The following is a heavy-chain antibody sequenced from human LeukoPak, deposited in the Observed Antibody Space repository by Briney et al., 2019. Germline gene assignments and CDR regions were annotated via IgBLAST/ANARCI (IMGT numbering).Heavy chain of an antibody. J-gene: IGHJ4*02. CDR1: SGSIGSSSYY. CDR3: ASILVARGLLDY. Sequence: SETLSLTCTVSSGSIGSSSYYWGWIRQPPGKGLEWIGSIYYSGSTYYNPSLKSRVTISVDTSKNQFSLKLSSVTAADTAVYYCASILVARGLLDYWGQGTLVTVSS. D-gene: IGHD2-21*01. CDR2: IYYSGST. V-gene: IGHV4-39*01.